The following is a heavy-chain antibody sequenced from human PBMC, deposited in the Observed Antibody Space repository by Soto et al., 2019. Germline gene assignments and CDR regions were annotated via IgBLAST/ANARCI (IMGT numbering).Heavy chain of an antibody. CDR3: ATWHEREHAFDV. J-gene: IGHJ3*01. D-gene: IGHD1-1*01. V-gene: IGHV3-53*01. Sequence: DVQLVESGGGLIQPGESLRLSCAAFGLTISGKKYVAWVRQAPGKGLEWVSALYDVDGSFYADTVTGRFTTPSDSSKTTLYLQMKDLRPDDTAVYYCATWHEREHAFDVWGQGTTVTISS. CDR2: LYDVDGS. CDR1: GLTISGKKY.